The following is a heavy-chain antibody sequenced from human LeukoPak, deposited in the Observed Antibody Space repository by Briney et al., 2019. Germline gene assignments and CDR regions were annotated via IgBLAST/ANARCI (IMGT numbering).Heavy chain of an antibody. CDR1: GGSISSSNW. J-gene: IGHJ4*02. CDR2: IYHRGST. Sequence: SETLSLTCAVSGGSISSSNWWSWVRQPPEKGLEWIGEIYHRGSTNYNPSLKSRVTISVDKSKNQFSLKLSSVTAADTAVYYCARNRYHGYDFDFWGPGTLVTVSS. V-gene: IGHV4-4*02. CDR3: ARNRYHGYDFDF. D-gene: IGHD5-12*01.